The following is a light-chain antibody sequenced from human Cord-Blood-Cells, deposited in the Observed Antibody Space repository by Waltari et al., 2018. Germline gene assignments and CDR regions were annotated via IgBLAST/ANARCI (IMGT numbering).Light chain of an antibody. CDR1: QSVSSSY. CDR3: QQYGSSLLT. Sequence: EIVLTQSPGTLSLSPGERATLSCRASQSVSSSYLAWYQQKPGQAPRLLIYGASSRATGIPDRFSGSGSGIDFTLTISRLEPEDFAVYSCQQYGSSLLTFGGGTKVEIK. V-gene: IGKV3-20*01. CDR2: GAS. J-gene: IGKJ4*01.